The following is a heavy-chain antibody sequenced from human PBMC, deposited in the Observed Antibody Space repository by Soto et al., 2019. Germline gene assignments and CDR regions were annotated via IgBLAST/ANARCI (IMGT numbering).Heavy chain of an antibody. J-gene: IGHJ4*02. V-gene: IGHV1-18*04. D-gene: IGHD6-19*01. CDR1: GYTFTSYG. CDR2: ISPYSGET. Sequence: QVQLVQSGAEVKRPAASVKVSCKASGYTFTSYGIVWVRQAPGQGLEWMGWISPYSGETRYAEKFQDRVTLTTDTSPKTDYMDLRNLTSDYTAVYWCARGRVAGSDVWGQGTLVTVSS. CDR3: ARGRVAGSDV.